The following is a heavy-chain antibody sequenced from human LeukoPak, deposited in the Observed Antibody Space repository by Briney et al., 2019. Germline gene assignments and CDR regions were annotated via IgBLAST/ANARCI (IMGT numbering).Heavy chain of an antibody. D-gene: IGHD6-19*01. CDR3: AVGRDIRVAGPGGYFDY. J-gene: IGHJ4*02. Sequence: GRSLRLSCAASGFSLKDHAMHWVRQVPGKGLEWVSGIYWDGIRKDYADSVKGRVTLSRDNAKKSLSLQMNSLTADDTAVYFCAVGRDIRVAGPGGYFDYWGQGTLVAVSS. CDR2: IYWDGIRK. CDR1: GFSLKDHA. V-gene: IGHV3-9*01.